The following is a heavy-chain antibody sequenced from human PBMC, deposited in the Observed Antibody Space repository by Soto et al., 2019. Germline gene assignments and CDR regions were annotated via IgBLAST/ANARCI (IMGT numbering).Heavy chain of an antibody. CDR1: GFTFTSSA. CDR3: ARDTSHSYYYYYMDV. V-gene: IGHV1-58*01. CDR2: IGVGSGNT. J-gene: IGHJ6*03. Sequence: SVKVSCKASGFTFTSSAVQWVRQARGQGLEWMGWIGVGSGNTNYAQKLQGRVTMTTDTSTSTAYMELRSLRSDDTAVYYCARDTSHSYYYYYMDVWGKGTTVTVSS.